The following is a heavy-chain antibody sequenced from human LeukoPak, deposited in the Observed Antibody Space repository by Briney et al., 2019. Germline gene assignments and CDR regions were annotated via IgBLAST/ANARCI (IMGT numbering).Heavy chain of an antibody. J-gene: IGHJ4*02. V-gene: IGHV1-2*02. CDR2: INPNSGGT. CDR1: GYTFTGYY. Sequence: ASVKVSCKASGYTFTGYYMHWVRQTPGQGLEWMGWINPNSGGTNYAQKFQGRVTMTRDTSISTAYMELSRLRSDDTAVYYCARDSYISYCSSTSCPFDYWGQGTLVTVSS. CDR3: ARDSYISYCSSTSCPFDY. D-gene: IGHD2-2*01.